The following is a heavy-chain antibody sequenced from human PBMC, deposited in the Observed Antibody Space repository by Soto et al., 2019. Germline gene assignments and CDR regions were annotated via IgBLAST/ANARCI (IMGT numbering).Heavy chain of an antibody. J-gene: IGHJ6*02. V-gene: IGHV3-33*01. D-gene: IGHD3-9*01. CDR1: GFTFSSYG. CDR3: ARDDGFANYDISRREYYSYGMDV. CDR2: IWYDGSNK. Sequence: QVQLVESGGGVVQPGRSLRLSCAASGFTFSSYGMHWVRQAPGKGLEWVAVIWYDGSNKYYADSVKGRFTISRDNSKNPXXLXMXXLRAEDTAVYYCARDDGFANYDISRREYYSYGMDVWGQGTTVTVSS.